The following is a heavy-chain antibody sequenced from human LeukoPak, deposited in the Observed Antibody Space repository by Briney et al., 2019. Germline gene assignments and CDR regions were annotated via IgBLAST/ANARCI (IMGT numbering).Heavy chain of an antibody. D-gene: IGHD6-6*01. V-gene: IGHV4-59*08. Sequence: SETLSLTCTVSGGSISSYYWSWIRQPPGKGLEWIGYIYYSGSTNYSPSLKSRVTISVDTSKNQFSLKLSSLTAADTAVYYCAGKIAARLDYWGQGTLVTVSS. CDR3: AGKIAARLDY. CDR1: GGSISSYY. J-gene: IGHJ4*02. CDR2: IYYSGST.